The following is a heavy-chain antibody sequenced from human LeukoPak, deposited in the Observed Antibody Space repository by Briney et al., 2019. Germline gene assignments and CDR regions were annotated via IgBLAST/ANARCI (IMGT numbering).Heavy chain of an antibody. J-gene: IGHJ4*02. V-gene: IGHV1-18*01. CDR2: ISAYNGKT. CDR1: GYTFINYG. CDR3: ARDRSSSDY. Sequence: ASMKVSCKASGYTFINYGISWVRQAPGQGLEWMGWISAYNGKTDYAQKFQGRVTVTTDTSTSTVYMELKSLRFDDTAVYYCARDRSSSDYWGQGTLITVSS. D-gene: IGHD6-13*01.